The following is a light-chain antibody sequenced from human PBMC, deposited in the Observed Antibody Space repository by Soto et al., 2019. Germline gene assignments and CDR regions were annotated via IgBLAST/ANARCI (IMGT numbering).Light chain of an antibody. Sequence: AIQLTQSPSSLSASVGDRVTITCRASQGISSALAWYQQKPGKAPKLLIYDASSLESGVPSRFSGSGSGADFTLTISSLQPEDFATYCCQQFNNYLITFGQGTRLEIK. V-gene: IGKV1D-13*01. J-gene: IGKJ5*01. CDR1: QGISSA. CDR3: QQFNNYLIT. CDR2: DAS.